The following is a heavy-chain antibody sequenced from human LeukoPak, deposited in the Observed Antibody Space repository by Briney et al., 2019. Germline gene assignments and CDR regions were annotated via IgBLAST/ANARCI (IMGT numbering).Heavy chain of an antibody. CDR3: AKGRYGSGSFSTPFEY. V-gene: IGHV3-30*18. CDR2: ISYDGSNK. Sequence: GSLRLSCAASGFTFSSYGMHWVRQAPGKGLEWVAVISYDGSNKYYADSVKGRFTISRDNSKNSLYVQLNNLRTEDTALYYCAKGRYGSGSFSTPFEYWGQGTLVTVSS. J-gene: IGHJ4*02. D-gene: IGHD3-10*01. CDR1: GFTFSSYG.